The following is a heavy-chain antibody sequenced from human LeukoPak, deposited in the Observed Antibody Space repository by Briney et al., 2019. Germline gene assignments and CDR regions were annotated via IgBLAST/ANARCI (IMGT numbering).Heavy chain of an antibody. V-gene: IGHV3-15*01. CDR1: GFTFNNAW. Sequence: PGGSLRLSCAASGFTFNNAWMNWVRQAPGKGLEWVGRIKSKTEGGTTVYAAPVKGRFTISRDDSKNTLYLQVNSLKTEDTAVYYCTTVADYDYFDYWGQGTLVTASS. CDR3: TTVADYDYFDY. D-gene: IGHD5-12*01. J-gene: IGHJ4*02. CDR2: IKSKTEGGTT.